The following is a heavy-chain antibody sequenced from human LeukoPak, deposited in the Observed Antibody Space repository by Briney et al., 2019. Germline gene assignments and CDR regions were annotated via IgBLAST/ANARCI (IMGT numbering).Heavy chain of an antibody. CDR3: ARLAGSGSYYYYYGMDV. Sequence: PGGSLRLSCAASGFTFSSYWMSWVRQAPGKGLEWIGEINHSGSTNYNPSLKSRVTIPVDTSKNQFSLKLSSVTAADTAVYYCARLAGSGSYYYYYGMDVWGKGTTVTVSS. CDR1: GFTFSSYW. J-gene: IGHJ6*04. CDR2: INHSGST. D-gene: IGHD6-19*01. V-gene: IGHV4-34*01.